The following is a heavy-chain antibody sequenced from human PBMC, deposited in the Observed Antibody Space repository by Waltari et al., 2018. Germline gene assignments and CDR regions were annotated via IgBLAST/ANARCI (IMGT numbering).Heavy chain of an antibody. D-gene: IGHD4-17*01. V-gene: IGHV3-30-3*01. CDR3: ARDLFTDDYGGNDYYYYGMDV. CDR1: GFTFSSYA. J-gene: IGHJ6*02. Sequence: QVQLVESGGGVVQPGRSLRLSCAASGFTFSSYAMHWVRQAPGKGLEWVAVISYEGSNKYYSDSVKGRFTISSDNSKNTLYLQMNSLRAEDTAVYYCARDLFTDDYGGNDYYYYGMDVWGQGTTVTVSS. CDR2: ISYEGSNK.